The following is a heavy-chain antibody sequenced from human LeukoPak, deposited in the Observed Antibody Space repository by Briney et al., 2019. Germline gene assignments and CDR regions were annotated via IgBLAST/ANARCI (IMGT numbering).Heavy chain of an antibody. Sequence: PSETLSLTCTVSGDSIRNYYWSWIRQPPGKGLELIGYTYYSGSTNYNTSLKSRVTISLDTSKNQISLKLSSVTAADTAVYYCAATYYYDRSGYDYFPPTLESWGQGTVVTVSS. D-gene: IGHD3-22*01. V-gene: IGHV4-59*08. CDR3: AATYYYDRSGYDYFPPTLES. CDR1: GDSIRNYY. J-gene: IGHJ4*02. CDR2: TYYSGST.